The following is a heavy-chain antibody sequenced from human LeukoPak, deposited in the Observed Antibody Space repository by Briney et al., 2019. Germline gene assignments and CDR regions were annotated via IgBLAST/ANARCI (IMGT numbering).Heavy chain of an antibody. CDR1: GLTFSSYW. CDR2: INSDGSGT. D-gene: IGHD1-1*01. V-gene: IGHV3-74*01. Sequence: PGGSLRLSCAISGLTFSSYWMHWVRQAPGKGLVWVSRINSDGSGTSHADSVKGRFTISRDNAKNTLYLQMSSLRAEDTAVYYCAREWKKTGAFDHWGQGTLVTVSS. CDR3: AREWKKTGAFDH. J-gene: IGHJ4*02.